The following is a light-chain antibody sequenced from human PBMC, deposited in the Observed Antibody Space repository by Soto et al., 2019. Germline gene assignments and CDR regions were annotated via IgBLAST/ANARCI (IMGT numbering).Light chain of an antibody. CDR1: SSDVGGHNY. CDR3: SSYAGSNIWL. V-gene: IGLV2-8*01. J-gene: IGLJ2*01. CDR2: EVS. Sequence: QSALTQPPSASGSPGQSVTISCTGTSSDVGGHNYVSWFQQHPGKAPKLMIYEVSKRPSGVPDRFSGSKSGNTASLTVSGLQAEDEADYYCSSYAGSNIWLFGGGTKLTVL.